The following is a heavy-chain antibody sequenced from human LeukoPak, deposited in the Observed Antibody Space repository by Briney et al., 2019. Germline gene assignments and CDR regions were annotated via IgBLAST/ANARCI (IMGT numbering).Heavy chain of an antibody. D-gene: IGHD6-13*01. Sequence: SETLSLTCTVSGGSISSYYWSWIRQPPGKGLEWIGYIYYSGSTNYNPSLKSRVTISVDTSKNQFSLKLSSVTAADTAVYYCARATLAGSPDHYYYYMDVWGKGTTVTVSS. CDR2: IYYSGST. J-gene: IGHJ6*03. CDR1: GGSISSYY. V-gene: IGHV4-59*01. CDR3: ARATLAGSPDHYYYYMDV.